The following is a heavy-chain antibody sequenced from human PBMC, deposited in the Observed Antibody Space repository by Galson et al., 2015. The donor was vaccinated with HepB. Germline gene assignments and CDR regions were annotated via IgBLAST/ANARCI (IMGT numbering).Heavy chain of an antibody. CDR3: ARDPGYGYSSDAFDI. D-gene: IGHD5-18*01. CDR2: ISSSSSTI. CDR1: GFTFSSYS. J-gene: IGHJ3*02. Sequence: SLRLSCAASGFTFSSYSMNWVRQAPGKGLEWVSYISSSSSTIYYADSVKGRFTISRDNAKNSLYLQMNSLRAEDTAVYYCARDPGYGYSSDAFDIWGQGTMVTVSS. V-gene: IGHV3-48*04.